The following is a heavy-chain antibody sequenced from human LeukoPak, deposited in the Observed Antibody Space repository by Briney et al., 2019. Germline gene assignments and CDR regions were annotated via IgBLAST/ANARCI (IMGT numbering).Heavy chain of an antibody. Sequence: GGSLRLSCAASGFTFNSYAIHWVRQAPGKGLEWVAVISYDGSNKYYADSVKGRLTISRDNSKNTLFLQVNSLRHDDTAIYYCARDAPDPYWYFDLWGRGTLVTVSS. CDR2: ISYDGSNK. CDR1: GFTFNSYA. CDR3: ARDAPDPYWYFDL. V-gene: IGHV3-30*04. J-gene: IGHJ2*01.